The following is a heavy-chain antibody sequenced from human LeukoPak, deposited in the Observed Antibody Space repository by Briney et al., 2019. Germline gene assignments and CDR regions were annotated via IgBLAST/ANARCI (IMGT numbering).Heavy chain of an antibody. CDR2: IYSGGST. CDR3: ARSRGWDYYDSSGRPFDY. Sequence: GGSLRLSCAASGFTVSSNYMSWVRQAPGKGLEWVSVIYSGGSTYYADSVKGRFTISRDNSKNTLYLQMNSLRAEDTAVYYCARSRGWDYYDSSGRPFDYWGQGTLVTVSS. CDR1: GFTVSSNY. J-gene: IGHJ4*02. V-gene: IGHV3-66*01. D-gene: IGHD3-22*01.